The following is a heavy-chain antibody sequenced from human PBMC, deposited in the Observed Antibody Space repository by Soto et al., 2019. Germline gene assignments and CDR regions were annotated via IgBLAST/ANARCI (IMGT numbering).Heavy chain of an antibody. CDR3: ARARGGYATSYCYGLDV. Sequence: SETLSLTCSVSGGSISSGAHYWSWIRQQPGKGLEWIGYIYYSVSTDYNPSLKSRVTISIDRSKNQFSLNLSSVTAADTAIYYWARARGGYATSYCYGLDVWGQGTTVS. CDR1: GGSISSGAHY. CDR2: IYYSVST. J-gene: IGHJ6*01. V-gene: IGHV4-31*03. D-gene: IGHD6-25*01.